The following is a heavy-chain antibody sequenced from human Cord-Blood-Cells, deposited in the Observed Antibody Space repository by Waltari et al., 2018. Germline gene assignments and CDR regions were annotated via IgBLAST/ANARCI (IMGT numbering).Heavy chain of an antibody. V-gene: IGHV4-59*01. D-gene: IGHD2-2*01. CDR2: IYYSGST. CDR1: GGSISSYY. CDR3: ASLGCSSTSCYDY. Sequence: QVQLQESGPGLVKPSETLSLTCTVSGGSISSYYWSWIRQPPGKGLEWIGYIYYSGSTNYNPSLKSRVTISVDTSKNQSSLKLSSVTAADTAVYYCASLGCSSTSCYDYWGQGTLVTVSS. J-gene: IGHJ4*02.